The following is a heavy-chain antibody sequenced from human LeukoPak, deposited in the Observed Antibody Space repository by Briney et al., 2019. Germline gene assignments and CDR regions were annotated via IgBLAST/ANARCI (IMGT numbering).Heavy chain of an antibody. CDR1: GGSIGTYY. D-gene: IGHD6-6*01. CDR2: VYYTGSL. J-gene: IGHJ1*01. Sequence: ASETLSLTCTVSGGSIGTYYWSWIRQSPGKGPEWIGHVYYTGSLNYNPSLKSRVTISEDTSKNQISLRVSSVTAADTAVYYCATSCSRSSGGYFQHWGQGTLVTVSS. V-gene: IGHV4-59*01. CDR3: ATSCSRSSGGYFQH.